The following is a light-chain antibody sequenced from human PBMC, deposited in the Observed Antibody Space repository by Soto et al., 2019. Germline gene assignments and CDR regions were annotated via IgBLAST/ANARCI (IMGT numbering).Light chain of an antibody. CDR2: SAF. V-gene: IGKV3-15*01. CDR1: ERFSTN. Sequence: EIVMTQSPATLSVSPGERATLSCRASERFSTNLAWYQQKPGQAPRLLIYSAFTTAPGIPVRFSGSGSGPEFTLTISSLQSEDFAVYYCQQYNDWPPTFGQGTKVEIK. J-gene: IGKJ1*01. CDR3: QQYNDWPPT.